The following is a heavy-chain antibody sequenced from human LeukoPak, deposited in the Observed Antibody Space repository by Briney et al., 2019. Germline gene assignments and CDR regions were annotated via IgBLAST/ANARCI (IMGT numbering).Heavy chain of an antibody. J-gene: IGHJ6*02. D-gene: IGHD3-10*01. Sequence: PGGSLRLSCAASGFTFDDYGMSWVRQAPGKGLEWVSGINWNGGSTGYADSVKGRFTISRDNAKNSLYLQMNSLRAEDTALYHCASDRLKGGLLWFGSQAGMDVWGQGTTVTVSS. CDR1: GFTFDDYG. V-gene: IGHV3-20*01. CDR2: INWNGGST. CDR3: ASDRLKGGLLWFGSQAGMDV.